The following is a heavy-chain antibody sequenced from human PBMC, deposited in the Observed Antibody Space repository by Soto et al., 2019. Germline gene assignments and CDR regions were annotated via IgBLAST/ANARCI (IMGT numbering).Heavy chain of an antibody. J-gene: IGHJ4*02. Sequence: PGGSLRLSCAASGFTFSSYGMHWVRQAPGKGLEWVAVIWYDGSNKYYADPMKGRFTISRDNSKNTLYLQMNSLRAEDTAVYYCATTAIGRGRYFDWLFSDYWGQGTLVTVSS. CDR2: IWYDGSNK. D-gene: IGHD3-9*01. CDR3: ATTAIGRGRYFDWLFSDY. V-gene: IGHV3-33*01. CDR1: GFTFSSYG.